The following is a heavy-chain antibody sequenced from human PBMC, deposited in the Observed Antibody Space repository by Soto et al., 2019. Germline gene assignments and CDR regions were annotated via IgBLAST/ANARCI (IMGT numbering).Heavy chain of an antibody. Sequence: EVQLVASGEGLVQPGGSLRLSCAASGFTFSSYNIHWIRQAPGKGLEFVSAISRSGDITYYADSVTGRFTITRDNSKNTVWLQMGSLRAEYMAVYYGAIARCSSGQCYYFDYWGRGALVSVSS. CDR1: GFTFSSYN. D-gene: IGHD2-15*01. V-gene: IGHV3-64*02. J-gene: IGHJ4*02. CDR3: AIARCSSGQCYYFDY. CDR2: ISRSGDIT.